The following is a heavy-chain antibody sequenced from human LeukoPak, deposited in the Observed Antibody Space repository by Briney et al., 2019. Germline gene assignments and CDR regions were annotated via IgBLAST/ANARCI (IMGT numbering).Heavy chain of an antibody. CDR2: IYYSGST. J-gene: IGHJ4*02. D-gene: IGHD1-1*01. Sequence: SETLSLTCTVSGVSISSDPYYWSWLRQPPGKGLEWIGYIYYSGSTNYNPSLKSRVTISVDTSKNQFSLKLSSVTAADTAVYYCARHSTASGYLNYFDYWGQGTLVTVSS. V-gene: IGHV4-61*01. CDR3: ARHSTASGYLNYFDY. CDR1: GVSISSDPYY.